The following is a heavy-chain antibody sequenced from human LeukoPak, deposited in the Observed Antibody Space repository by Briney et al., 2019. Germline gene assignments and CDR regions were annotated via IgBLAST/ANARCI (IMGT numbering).Heavy chain of an antibody. CDR3: GSSWAY. Sequence: SETLSLTCAVYGGSFSGYYWSWIRQPPGKGLEWIGEINHSGSTNYNPSLKSRVTISVDTSKNQFSLKLSSVTAADTAVYYCGSSWAYWGQGTLATVSS. CDR2: INHSGST. CDR1: GGSFSGYY. J-gene: IGHJ4*02. V-gene: IGHV4-34*01. D-gene: IGHD6-13*01.